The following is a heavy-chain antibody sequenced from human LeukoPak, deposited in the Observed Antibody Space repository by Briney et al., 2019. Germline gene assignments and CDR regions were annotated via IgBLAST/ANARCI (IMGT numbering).Heavy chain of an antibody. Sequence: GVSLRLSCAASGCTFSSYAMSWVRQAPGKGLEWVSAISGSGGSTYYADSVKRRFTISRDNSKNTLYLQMNSLRAEDTAVYYCAKVPRWEVAGYFDYWGQGTLVTVSS. D-gene: IGHD6-19*01. CDR3: AKVPRWEVAGYFDY. CDR2: ISGSGGST. CDR1: GCTFSSYA. V-gene: IGHV3-23*01. J-gene: IGHJ4*02.